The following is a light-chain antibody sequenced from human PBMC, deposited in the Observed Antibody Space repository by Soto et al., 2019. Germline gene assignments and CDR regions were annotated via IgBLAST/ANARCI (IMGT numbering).Light chain of an antibody. J-gene: IGLJ3*02. Sequence: QAVVTQPPSVSGAPGQRVTISCTGSSSNIGAGYDVHWYQQLPGTAPKLLIYSNNQRPSGVPDRFSGSKSGTSASLAISGLRSEDEADYYCAAWDDGLSGWVFGGGTKLTVL. CDR2: SNN. CDR3: AAWDDGLSGWV. CDR1: SSNIGAGYD. V-gene: IGLV1-47*02.